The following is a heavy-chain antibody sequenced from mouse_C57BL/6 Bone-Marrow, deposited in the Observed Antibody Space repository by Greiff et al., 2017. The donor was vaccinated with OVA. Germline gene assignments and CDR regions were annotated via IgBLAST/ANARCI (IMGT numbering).Heavy chain of an antibody. CDR1: GYSFTGYY. Sequence: EVQLQESGPELVKPGASVKISFKASGYSFTGYYMNLVKQSPEKSLEWIGEINPSTGGTTYNQKFKAKATLTVDKSSSTAYMQLKSLTSEDSAVYYCARDSNSDYWGQGTTLTVSS. CDR3: ARDSNSDY. V-gene: IGHV1-42*01. D-gene: IGHD2-5*01. CDR2: INPSTGGT. J-gene: IGHJ2*01.